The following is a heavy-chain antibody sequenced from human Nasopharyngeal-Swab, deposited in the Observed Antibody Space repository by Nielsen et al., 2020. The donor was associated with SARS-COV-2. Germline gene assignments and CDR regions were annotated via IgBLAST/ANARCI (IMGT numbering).Heavy chain of an antibody. Sequence: ASVKVSCKASAYNFAVYIMHWVRHAPAQRREWRGWINAGNGGTKYSQKFQDRVTFTRDTSADTAYMQLSSLRSEDTAVYFCARHFYSRSSRLLYLDYWGQGTLVTVSS. CDR1: AYNFAVYI. CDR3: ARHFYSRSSRLLYLDY. D-gene: IGHD6-6*01. J-gene: IGHJ4*02. V-gene: IGHV1-3*01. CDR2: INAGNGGT.